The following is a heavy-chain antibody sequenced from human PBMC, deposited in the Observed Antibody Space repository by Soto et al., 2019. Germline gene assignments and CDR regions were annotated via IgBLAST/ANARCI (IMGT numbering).Heavy chain of an antibody. Sequence: ASVKVSCKASGFTFTSSAMQWVRQARGQRLEWIGWIVVGSGNTNYAQKFQERVTITRDMSTSTAYMELSSLRSEDTAVYYCAADHSSSPTYYYYYYMDVWGKGTTVTVSS. D-gene: IGHD6-6*01. CDR3: AADHSSSPTYYYYYYMDV. V-gene: IGHV1-58*02. J-gene: IGHJ6*03. CDR2: IVVGSGNT. CDR1: GFTFTSSA.